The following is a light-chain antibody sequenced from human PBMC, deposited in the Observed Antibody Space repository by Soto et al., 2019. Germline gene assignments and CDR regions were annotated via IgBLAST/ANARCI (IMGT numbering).Light chain of an antibody. V-gene: IGKV3-20*01. J-gene: IGKJ4*01. CDR1: QFVSSTY. CDR3: QQYGISPFT. Sequence: EVVLTQSAGTRSLSPGARVTLSCRASQFVSSTYLAWYQQRPGQAPRLLIYGASSRATGIPDRFSGGGSETDFTLTISRLESEDSAVYYCQQYGISPFTFGGGTKVDIK. CDR2: GAS.